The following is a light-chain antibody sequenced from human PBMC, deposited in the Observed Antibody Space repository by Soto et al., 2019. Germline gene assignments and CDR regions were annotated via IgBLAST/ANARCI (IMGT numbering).Light chain of an antibody. CDR3: CSYAGSYTEV. J-gene: IGLJ1*01. CDR2: DVS. V-gene: IGLV2-11*01. CDR1: SSEVGGYNY. Sequence: QSALTQPRSVSGSPGQSVTISCTGTSSEVGGYNYVSWYQQHPGKAPKLMIYDVSKRPSGVPDRFSGSKSGNTASLTISGLQAEDEADYYCCSYAGSYTEVFGTGTKVTVL.